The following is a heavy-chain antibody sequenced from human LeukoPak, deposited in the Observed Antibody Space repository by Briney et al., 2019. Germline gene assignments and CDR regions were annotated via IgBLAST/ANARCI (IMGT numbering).Heavy chain of an antibody. J-gene: IGHJ3*02. CDR2: IKNKYNNYAT. V-gene: IGHV3-73*01. Sequence: GGSLRLSCAASGFIFSDSAVHWVRQVSGKGLEWVGRIKNKYNNYATAYAASVKGRATISRDDSKNVAYLQMNSLKMEDTAIYYCTRLRGTYFGFDIWGQGTGVTVSS. D-gene: IGHD1-26*01. CDR1: GFIFSDSA. CDR3: TRLRGTYFGFDI.